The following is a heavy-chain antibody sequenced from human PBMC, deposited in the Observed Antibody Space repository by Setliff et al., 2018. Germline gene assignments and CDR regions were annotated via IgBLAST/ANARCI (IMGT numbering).Heavy chain of an antibody. D-gene: IGHD5-12*01. V-gene: IGHV5-51*01. Sequence: LKISCTASGYSFTDYWIAWVRQMPGKGLEWMGIIYPSNSNIKYSPSFEAQITFSVDKSITTAYLQWSSLKASDTAIYYCARHRVGNSGYAIPILDFWGQGALVTVPQ. CDR3: ARHRVGNSGYAIPILDF. J-gene: IGHJ4*02. CDR1: GYSFTDYW. CDR2: IYPSNSNI.